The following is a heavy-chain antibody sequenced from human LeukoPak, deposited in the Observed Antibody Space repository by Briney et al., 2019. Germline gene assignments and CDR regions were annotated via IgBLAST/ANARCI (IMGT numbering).Heavy chain of an antibody. V-gene: IGHV3-74*01. J-gene: IGHJ4*02. D-gene: IGHD6-13*01. CDR3: ARTAFSSRSLGC. Sequence: GGSLRLSCAASGFTFSSYWMHWVRQAPGKGPVWVSRISGDETATSYADSVKGRFTISRDNAKNTLYLQLNSLRVEDTAVYYCARTAFSSRSLGCRGQGTLVTVSS. CDR1: GFTFSSYW. CDR2: ISGDETAT.